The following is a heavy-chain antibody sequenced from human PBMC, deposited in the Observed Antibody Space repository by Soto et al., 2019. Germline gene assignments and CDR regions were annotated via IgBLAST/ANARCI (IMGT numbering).Heavy chain of an antibody. CDR1: GVSLTSGNW. J-gene: IGHJ4*02. CDR2: IFHDGTA. V-gene: IGHV4-4*02. Sequence: SETLSLTCAVSGVSLTSGNWLTWVRQSPQRGLEYIGEIFHDGTANYYPSFERRVAMSVDTSRNQFSLKLTSVTAADTAVYFCARLVYDTRLNYMYFDFWGPGTLVTVSS. D-gene: IGHD3-10*01. CDR3: ARLVYDTRLNYMYFDF.